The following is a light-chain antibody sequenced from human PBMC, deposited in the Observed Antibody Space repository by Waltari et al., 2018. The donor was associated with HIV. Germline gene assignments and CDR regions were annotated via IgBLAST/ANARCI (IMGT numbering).Light chain of an antibody. CDR3: QVWDSSSVVV. CDR1: SSDVGGYNY. Sequence: QSALTQPPSASGSPGQSVTISCTGTSSDVGGYNYVSWYQQHPGKAPKLMIYEVSKRPSGVPDRFSGSNSGNTATLTISRVEAGDEADYHCQVWDSSSVVVFGGGTKLTVL. CDR2: EVS. V-gene: IGLV2-8*01. J-gene: IGLJ2*01.